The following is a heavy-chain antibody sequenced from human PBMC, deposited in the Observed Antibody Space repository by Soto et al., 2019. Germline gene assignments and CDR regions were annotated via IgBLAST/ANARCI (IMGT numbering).Heavy chain of an antibody. CDR2: IYYSGNT. CDR3: ARQRGRYSSSSASKVWFDP. D-gene: IGHD6-6*01. CDR1: GGSISSSSYY. V-gene: IGHV4-39*01. Sequence: SETLSLTCTVSGGSISSSSYYWGWIRQPPGKGLEWIGSIYYSGNTYYNWSLKSRVTISVDTSKNQFSLKLTFVTAADTAVYYCARQRGRYSSSSASKVWFDPWGQGTLVTVSS. J-gene: IGHJ5*02.